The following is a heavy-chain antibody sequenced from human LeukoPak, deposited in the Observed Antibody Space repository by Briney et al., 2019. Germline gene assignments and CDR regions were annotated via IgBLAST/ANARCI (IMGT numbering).Heavy chain of an antibody. V-gene: IGHV1-8*01. J-gene: IGHJ3*02. Sequence: ASVKVSCKASGYTFTSYDINWVRQATGQGLEWMGWMNPNSGNTGYAQKFQGRVTMTRNTSISTAYMELSSLRSEDTAVYYCAREPTLVGAQGHDAFDIWGQGTMVTVSS. CDR1: GYTFTSYD. D-gene: IGHD1-26*01. CDR2: MNPNSGNT. CDR3: AREPTLVGAQGHDAFDI.